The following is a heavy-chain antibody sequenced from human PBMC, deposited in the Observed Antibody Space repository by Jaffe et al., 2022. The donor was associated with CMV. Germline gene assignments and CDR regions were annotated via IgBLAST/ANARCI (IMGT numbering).Heavy chain of an antibody. CDR2: MNSDGSST. CDR1: GFTFSNYW. Sequence: EVRLVESGGGLAQPGGSLRLSCVASGFTFSNYWMHWVRHVPGKGLVWVSRMNSDGSSTSYADSVKGRFTISRDNAKNTLYLQMNSLRAEDTAVYYCASGVRYSYAAFDSWGQGTLVTVSS. D-gene: IGHD5-18*01. CDR3: ASGVRYSYAAFDS. J-gene: IGHJ4*02. V-gene: IGHV3-74*01.